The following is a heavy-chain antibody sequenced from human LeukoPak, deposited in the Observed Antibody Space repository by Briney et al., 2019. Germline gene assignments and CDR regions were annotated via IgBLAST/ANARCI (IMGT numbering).Heavy chain of an antibody. Sequence: GRSLRLSCAASGVTFGAYAMHWVRQAPGKGLEWVAVIWYDGSNNYHADSLKDRFTISRDNSKNTLYLQINSLRAEDTAVYYCARQLGNAGWYFVYWGQGALVTVSS. D-gene: IGHD6-19*01. CDR3: ARQLGNAGWYFVY. CDR2: IWYDGSNN. J-gene: IGHJ4*02. V-gene: IGHV3-33*01. CDR1: GVTFGAYA.